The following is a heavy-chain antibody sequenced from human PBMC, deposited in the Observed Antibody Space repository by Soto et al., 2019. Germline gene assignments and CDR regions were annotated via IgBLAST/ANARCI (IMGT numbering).Heavy chain of an antibody. Sequence: SETLSLTCTVSGGSISSGDYYWSWIRQPPGKGLEWIGYIYYSGSTYYNPSLKSRVTISVDTSKNQFSLKLSSVTAADTAVYYCASYYDSSVTGFDYWGQGTLVTVSS. J-gene: IGHJ4*02. CDR2: IYYSGST. CDR3: ASYYDSSVTGFDY. CDR1: GGSISSGDYY. D-gene: IGHD3-22*01. V-gene: IGHV4-30-4*01.